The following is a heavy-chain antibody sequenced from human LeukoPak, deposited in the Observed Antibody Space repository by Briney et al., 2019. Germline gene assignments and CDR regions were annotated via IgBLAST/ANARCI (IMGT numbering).Heavy chain of an antibody. Sequence: ASVKVSCKASGYTFTSYYIHWVRQAPGQGLEWMGIINPIGGTTDYAQKFQGRVTMTRDTSTSTVYMELSSLRSEDTAVYYCARGPPETDYWGQGTLVTVSS. J-gene: IGHJ4*02. D-gene: IGHD5-24*01. V-gene: IGHV1-46*01. CDR2: INPIGGTT. CDR3: ARGPPETDY. CDR1: GYTFTSYY.